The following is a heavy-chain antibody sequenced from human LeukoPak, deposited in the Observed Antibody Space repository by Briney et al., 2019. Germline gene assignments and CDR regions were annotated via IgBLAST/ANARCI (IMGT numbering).Heavy chain of an antibody. V-gene: IGHV3-21*01. CDR3: ARDNIPYYYDSSGYSRGIAFDI. CDR1: GFTFSSYS. D-gene: IGHD3-22*01. J-gene: IGHJ3*02. Sequence: PGGSLRLSCAASGFTFSSYSMNWVRQAPGKGLEWVSSISSSSSYIYYADSVKGRFTTSRDNAKNSLYLQMNSLRAEDTAVYYCARDNIPYYYDSSGYSRGIAFDIWGQGTMVTVSS. CDR2: ISSSSSYI.